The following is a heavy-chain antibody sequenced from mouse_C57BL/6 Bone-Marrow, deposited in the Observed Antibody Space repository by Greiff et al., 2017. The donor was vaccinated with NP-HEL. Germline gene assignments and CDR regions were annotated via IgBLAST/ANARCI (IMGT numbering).Heavy chain of an antibody. CDR2: IWRGGST. CDR1: GFSLTSYG. D-gene: IGHD1-1*01. V-gene: IGHV2-5*01. J-gene: IGHJ1*03. Sequence: QVQLQQSGPGLVQPSQSLSITCTVSGFSLTSYGVHWVRQSPGKGLEWLGVIWRGGSTDYNAAFMSRLSITKDNSKSQVFFKMNSLQADDTAIYYCAKNFYYGSSYGWYFDVWGTGTTVTVSS. CDR3: AKNFYYGSSYGWYFDV.